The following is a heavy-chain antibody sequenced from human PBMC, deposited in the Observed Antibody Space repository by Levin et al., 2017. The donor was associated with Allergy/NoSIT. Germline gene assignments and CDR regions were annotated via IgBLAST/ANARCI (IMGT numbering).Heavy chain of an antibody. Sequence: GASVKVSCKASGGTFSSNVITWVRQAPGQGLEWMGVIIPNFGTANYAQKFQGRVTINVDKSTSTAYMELSSLRAEDTAVYYCARGGDSGSKRKYYYYMDVWGKGTTVTVSS. CDR2: IIPNFGTA. J-gene: IGHJ6*03. CDR1: GGTFSSNV. CDR3: ARGGDSGSKRKYYYYMDV. D-gene: IGHD5-12*01. V-gene: IGHV1-69*06.